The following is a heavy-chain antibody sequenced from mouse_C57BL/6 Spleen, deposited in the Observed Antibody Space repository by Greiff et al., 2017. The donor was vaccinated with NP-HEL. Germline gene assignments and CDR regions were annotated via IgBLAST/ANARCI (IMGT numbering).Heavy chain of an antibody. CDR1: GYTFTEYT. CDR2: FYPGSGSI. CDR3: ARNEAGFYYFDY. V-gene: IGHV1-62-2*01. D-gene: IGHD4-1*01. J-gene: IGHJ2*01. Sequence: QVHVKQSGAELVKPGASVKLSCKASGYTFTEYTIHWVKQRPGQGLEWIGWFYPGSGSIKYNEKFKDKATLTADKSSSTVYMKHSRLTSEYSAVYVCARNEAGFYYFDYWGQGTTLTVSS.